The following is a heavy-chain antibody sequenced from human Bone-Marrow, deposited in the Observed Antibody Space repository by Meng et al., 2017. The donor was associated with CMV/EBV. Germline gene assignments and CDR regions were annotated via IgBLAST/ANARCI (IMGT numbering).Heavy chain of an antibody. D-gene: IGHD7-27*01. CDR3: ASRGHPLGTYYFAD. Sequence: GESLKISCAASGFSFSKYWMHWVRQVPGKGLVWVSRTNEDGTITNYADSVKGRFTISRDNAKNSLYLQMNSLRAEDTAVYYCASRGHPLGTYYFADWGPGTLVTVSS. CDR2: TNEDGTIT. V-gene: IGHV3-74*01. J-gene: IGHJ4*02. CDR1: GFSFSKYW.